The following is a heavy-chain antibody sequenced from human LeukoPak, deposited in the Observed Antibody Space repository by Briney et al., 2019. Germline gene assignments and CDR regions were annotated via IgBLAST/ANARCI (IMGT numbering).Heavy chain of an antibody. CDR3: ARDRSLDTAMVHYYYYYMDV. D-gene: IGHD5-18*01. CDR2: INPSGGST. J-gene: IGHJ6*03. V-gene: IGHV1-46*01. CDR1: GYTFTSYY. Sequence: GASVKVSCKASGYTFTSYYIHLVRQAPGQGFEWMAIINPSGGSTTNSQKFQGRVTMTRDTSISTAYMELSRLRSDDTAVYYCARDRSLDTAMVHYYYYYMDVWGKGTTVTVSS.